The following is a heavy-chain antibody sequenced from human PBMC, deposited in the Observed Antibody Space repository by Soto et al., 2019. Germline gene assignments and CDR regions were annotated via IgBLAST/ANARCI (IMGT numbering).Heavy chain of an antibody. CDR3: ARVPASYDFWSGYFQGGMDV. CDR2: INHSGST. J-gene: IGHJ6*02. D-gene: IGHD3-3*01. V-gene: IGHV4-34*01. CDR1: GGSFSGYY. Sequence: SETLSLTCAVYGGSFSGYYWSWIRQPPGKGLEWIGEINHSGSTNYNPSLESRVTISVDTSKNQFSLKLSSVTAADTAVYYCARVPASYDFWSGYFQGGMDVWGQGTTVTVSS.